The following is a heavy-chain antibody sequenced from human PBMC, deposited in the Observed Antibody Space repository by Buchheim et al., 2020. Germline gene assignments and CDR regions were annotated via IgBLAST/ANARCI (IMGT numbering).Heavy chain of an antibody. CDR2: IYYSGST. V-gene: IGHV4-30-4*01. CDR3: ARESSSDDRNYYYYYGMDV. D-gene: IGHD6-6*01. CDR1: GGSISSGDYY. Sequence: QVRLQESGPGRVKPSETLSLTCNVSGGSISSGDYYWSWIRQPPGKGLEWIGYIYYSGSTYYNPSLKSRVTISVDTSKNQFSLKLSSVTAADTAVYYCARESSSDDRNYYYYYGMDVWGQGTT. J-gene: IGHJ6*02.